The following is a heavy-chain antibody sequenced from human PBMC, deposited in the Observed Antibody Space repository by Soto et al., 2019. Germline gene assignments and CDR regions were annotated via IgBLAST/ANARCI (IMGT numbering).Heavy chain of an antibody. CDR1: GFTFSSFG. CDR2: ISYDGSND. J-gene: IGHJ4*02. Sequence: QVQLVESGEGVVQPGRSLRLSCAASGFTFSSFGMHWVRQAPGKGLEWVAHISYDGSNDHSADSVKGRFTISRDNSEDTLYLQMNSLRFEDTAVYYCAKDTYFHDSSGYYIFDYWGQGTLVTVSS. V-gene: IGHV3-30*18. D-gene: IGHD3-22*01. CDR3: AKDTYFHDSSGYYIFDY.